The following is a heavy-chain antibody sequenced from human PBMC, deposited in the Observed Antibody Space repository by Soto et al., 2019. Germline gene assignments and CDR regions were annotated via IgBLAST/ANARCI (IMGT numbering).Heavy chain of an antibody. J-gene: IGHJ6*02. CDR1: GGSISSGGYY. Sequence: QVQLQESRPGLVKPSQTLSLTCTVSGGSISSGGYYWSWIRQHPGKGLEWIGYIYYSGSTYYNPSLKSRVTISVDTSKNQFSLKLSSVTAADTAVYYCAGTDYGDYYYYGMDVWGQGTTVTVSS. CDR3: AGTDYGDYYYYGMDV. D-gene: IGHD4-17*01. V-gene: IGHV4-31*03. CDR2: IYYSGST.